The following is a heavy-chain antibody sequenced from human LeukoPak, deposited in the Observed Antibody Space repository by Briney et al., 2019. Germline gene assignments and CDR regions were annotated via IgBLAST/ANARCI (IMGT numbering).Heavy chain of an antibody. V-gene: IGHV1-69*05. J-gene: IGHJ4*02. CDR3: ARLVGYCSSTSCLDFDY. CDR1: GGTFSSYA. Sequence: SVKVSCKASGGTFSSYAISWVRQAPGQGLEWMGGIIPIFGTANYAQKFQGRVTITTDESTSTAYMELSSLRSEDTAVYYCARLVGYCSSTSCLDFDYWGQGTLDTVSS. D-gene: IGHD2-2*01. CDR2: IIPIFGTA.